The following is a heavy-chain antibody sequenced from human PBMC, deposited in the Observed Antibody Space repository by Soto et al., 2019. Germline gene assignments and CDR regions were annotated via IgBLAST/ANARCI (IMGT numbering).Heavy chain of an antibody. CDR2: IYYSGST. D-gene: IGHD6-19*01. V-gene: IGHV4-31*03. J-gene: IGHJ6*02. Sequence: QVQLQESGPGLVKPSQTLSLTCTVSGGSISSGGYYWSWIRQHPGKGLEWIGYIYYSGSTYYNPSLKSRVTISVDTSKNQFSLKLSSVTAADTAVYYCARDPPYSSRWYFVMDVWGQGTTVTVSS. CDR1: GGSISSGGYY. CDR3: ARDPPYSSRWYFVMDV.